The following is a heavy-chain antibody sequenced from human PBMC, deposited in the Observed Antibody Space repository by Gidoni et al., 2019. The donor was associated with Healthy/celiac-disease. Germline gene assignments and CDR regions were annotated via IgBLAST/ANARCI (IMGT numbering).Heavy chain of an antibody. CDR1: GFTFSSSW. V-gene: IGHV3-74*01. J-gene: IGHJ4*02. CDR2: INTDGSST. CDR3: ARGGLHTYYDFWGGYYPLDY. Sequence: EVQLVESGGGLVQPGGSLRLSCAASGFTFSSSWMLWVRQAPGKGLVWVSRINTDGSSTRYADSVKGRFTISRDNAKNTLYLQMNSLRAEDTAVYYCARGGLHTYYDFWGGYYPLDYWGQGTLVTVSS. D-gene: IGHD3-3*01.